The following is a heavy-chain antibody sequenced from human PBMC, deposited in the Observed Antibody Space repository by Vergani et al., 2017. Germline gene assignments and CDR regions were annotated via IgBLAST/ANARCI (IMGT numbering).Heavy chain of an antibody. Sequence: EVQLVESGGGLVKPGGSLRLSCAASGFTFSSYGMNWVRQAPGKGLEWVSGIRGTDTYTFYADSVKGRFSISRDNSKNTLFLQMSALRAEDTAVYYCATELGYCGGGSCDRLYWGQGTLVTVS. CDR1: GFTFSSYG. CDR3: ATELGYCGGGSCDRLY. V-gene: IGHV3-23*04. J-gene: IGHJ4*02. D-gene: IGHD2-15*01. CDR2: IRGTDTYT.